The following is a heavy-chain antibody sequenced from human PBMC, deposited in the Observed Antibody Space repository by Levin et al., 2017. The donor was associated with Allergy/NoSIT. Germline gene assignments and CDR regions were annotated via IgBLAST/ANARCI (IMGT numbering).Heavy chain of an antibody. D-gene: IGHD6-13*01. J-gene: IGHJ4*02. Sequence: SQTLSLTCTVSGGSVSSGSYYWSWIRQPPGKGLEWIGYIYYSGSTNYNPSLKSRATIPVDTSKNQFSLKLSSVTAADTAVYYCARDRGSSWYDYWGQGTLVTVSS. CDR1: GGSVSSGSYY. CDR3: ARDRGSSWYDY. CDR2: IYYSGST. V-gene: IGHV4-61*01.